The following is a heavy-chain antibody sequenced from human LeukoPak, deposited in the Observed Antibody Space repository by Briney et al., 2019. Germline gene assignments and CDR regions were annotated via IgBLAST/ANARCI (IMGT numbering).Heavy chain of an antibody. CDR2: ISQDGSDR. J-gene: IGHJ4*02. D-gene: IGHD6-19*01. Sequence: PGGSLRLSCAASGLTFSSHAMHWVRQAPGKGLEWVAVISQDGSDRHYTDSVKGRFTVSRDNSKNTLFLQMNSLRAEDTAVYYCAKLPVFLGGWYDYWGQGTLVTVSS. V-gene: IGHV3-30-3*02. CDR1: GLTFSSHA. CDR3: AKLPVFLGGWYDY.